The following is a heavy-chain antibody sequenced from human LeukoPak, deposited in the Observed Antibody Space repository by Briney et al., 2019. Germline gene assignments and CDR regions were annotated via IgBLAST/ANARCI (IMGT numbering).Heavy chain of an antibody. J-gene: IGHJ4*02. CDR3: AGTELGYCTVTGCPLES. Sequence: SETLSLTCAVYGGSFSGYYWNWIRQSPGKGLEWIGEINHSGSTNYNPSLESRVTISVDTSKSQFSLNLRSVTAADTALYFCAGTELGYCTVTGCPLESWGQGTLVTVSS. CDR2: INHSGST. D-gene: IGHD2-8*02. V-gene: IGHV4-34*01. CDR1: GGSFSGYY.